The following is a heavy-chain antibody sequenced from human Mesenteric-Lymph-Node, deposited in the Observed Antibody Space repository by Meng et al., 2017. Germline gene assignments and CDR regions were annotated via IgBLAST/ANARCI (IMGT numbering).Heavy chain of an antibody. J-gene: IGHJ6*02. CDR1: GGSFSGYY. CDR3: ARRAPGMIVVGRYGMDV. CDR2: INHSGST. Sequence: SETLSLTCAVYGGSFSGYYWSWIRQPPGKGLEWIGEINHSGSTNYNPSLKSRVTISVDTSKNQFSLKLSSVTAADTAVYYCARRAPGMIVVGRYGMDVWGQGTTVTVSS. V-gene: IGHV4-34*01. D-gene: IGHD3-22*01.